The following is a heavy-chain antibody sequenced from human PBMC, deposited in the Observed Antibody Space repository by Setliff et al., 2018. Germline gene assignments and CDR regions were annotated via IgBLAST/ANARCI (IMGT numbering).Heavy chain of an antibody. J-gene: IGHJ4*02. CDR3: ARTGTYRYFDY. CDR2: IHYSGTN. V-gene: IGHV4-39*01. D-gene: IGHD1-1*01. Sequence: SETLSLTCTVSGASINSGTYYWAWIRQPPGKGLEWIGRIHYSGTNYYNASLKSRVTMSVDTSKNQFSLNLSSVTAADTAVYYCARTGTYRYFDYWGQGTQVTVSS. CDR1: GASINSGTYY.